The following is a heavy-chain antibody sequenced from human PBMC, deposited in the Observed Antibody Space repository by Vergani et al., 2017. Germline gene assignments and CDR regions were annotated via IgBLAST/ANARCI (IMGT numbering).Heavy chain of an antibody. J-gene: IGHJ3*02. D-gene: IGHD3-22*01. CDR2: ISGSGGST. Sequence: EVQLLESGGGLVQPGGSLRLSCATSGFNFSTYAMSWVRQAPGKGLEWVSAISGSGGSTHYADSVKGRFTISRDNSKNTLHLQMNSLRAEDTAVYYCARDHAPRRYDSRATGAFDIWGQGTTVTVSS. CDR3: ARDHAPRRYDSRATGAFDI. CDR1: GFNFSTYA. V-gene: IGHV3-23*01.